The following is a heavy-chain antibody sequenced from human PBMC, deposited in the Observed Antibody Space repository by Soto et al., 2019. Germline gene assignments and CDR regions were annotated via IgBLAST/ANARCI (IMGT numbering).Heavy chain of an antibody. J-gene: IGHJ4*02. CDR2: ISGSGGST. CDR1: GFTFSSYA. D-gene: IGHD4-17*01. Sequence: GGSLRLSCAASGFTFSSYAMSWVRQAPGKGLEWVSAISGSGGSTYYADSVKGRFTISRDNSKNTLYLQMNSLRAEDTAVYYCAKDYGDYVGETIDYWGQGTLVTVSS. V-gene: IGHV3-23*01. CDR3: AKDYGDYVGETIDY.